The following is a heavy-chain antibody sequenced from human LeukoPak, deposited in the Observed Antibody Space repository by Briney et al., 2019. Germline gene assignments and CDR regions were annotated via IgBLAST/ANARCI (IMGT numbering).Heavy chain of an antibody. D-gene: IGHD6-19*01. J-gene: IGHJ4*02. V-gene: IGHV3-7*01. CDR3: ATDGGAGTIGTHFDY. CDR2: IKQDGSEK. CDR1: GFTLSSYA. Sequence: GGSLRLSCAASGFTLSSYAMSWVRQAPGKGLEWVANIKQDGSEKYYVDSVKGRFTISRDNAKNSLYLQMNSLRAEDTAVYYCATDGGAGTIGTHFDYWGQGTLVTVSS.